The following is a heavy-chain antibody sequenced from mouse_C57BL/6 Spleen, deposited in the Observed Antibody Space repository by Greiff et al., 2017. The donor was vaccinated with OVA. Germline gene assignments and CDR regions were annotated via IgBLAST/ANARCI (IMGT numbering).Heavy chain of an antibody. CDR3: GRSYYGSSYSDY. CDR2: IYPGSGST. V-gene: IGHV1-55*01. J-gene: IGHJ2*01. CDR1: GYTFTSYW. Sequence: QVQLQQPGAELVKPGASVKMSCKASGYTFTSYWITWVKQRPGQGLEWIGDIYPGSGSTNYNEKFKSKATLTVDTSSSTAYMQLSSLTSEESAVYYCGRSYYGSSYSDYWGQGTTLTVSS. D-gene: IGHD1-1*01.